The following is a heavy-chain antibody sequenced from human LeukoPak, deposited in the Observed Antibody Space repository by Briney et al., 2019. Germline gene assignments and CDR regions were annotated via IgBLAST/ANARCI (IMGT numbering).Heavy chain of an antibody. D-gene: IGHD2-15*01. CDR2: ISSSGSTI. V-gene: IGHV3-48*03. CDR3: ARLPGIVVVVAAENWFDP. J-gene: IGHJ5*02. CDR1: GFTFSSYE. Sequence: GGSLRLSCAASGFTFSSYEMNWVRQAPGKGPEWVSHISSSGSTIYYADSVKGRFTISRDNAKNSLYLQMNSLRAEDTAVYYCARLPGIVVVVAAENWFDPWGQGTLVTVSS.